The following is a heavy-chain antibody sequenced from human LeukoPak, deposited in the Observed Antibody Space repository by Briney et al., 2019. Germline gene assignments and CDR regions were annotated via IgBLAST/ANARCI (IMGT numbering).Heavy chain of an antibody. D-gene: IGHD4-17*01. CDR1: GFTFSSYA. Sequence: PGGSLRLSCAASGFTFSSYAMSWVRQAPGKGLEWVSAISGSGAGTYYADSVKGRFTISRDNSKNTLYLQMNSLRAEDTAVYYCATQDYGDLFTTRFDYWGRGTVVTVSS. CDR3: ATQDYGDLFTTRFDY. V-gene: IGHV3-23*01. CDR2: ISGSGAGT. J-gene: IGHJ4*02.